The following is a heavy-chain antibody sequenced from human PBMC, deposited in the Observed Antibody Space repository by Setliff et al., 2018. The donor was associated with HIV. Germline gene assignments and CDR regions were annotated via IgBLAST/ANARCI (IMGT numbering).Heavy chain of an antibody. CDR1: GYTFTAYY. CDR3: ARQDHSSVNTGSLYAFDV. Sequence: GPPVKVSCKASGYTFTAYYIHWVRQAPGHELQLMGRIEPSSGGTNYIQKFQGRVTITRDTSIYTVYMELTGLTSDDTAVYYCARQDHSSVNTGSLYAFDVWGQGTMVTVSS. CDR2: IEPSSGGT. J-gene: IGHJ3*01. D-gene: IGHD2-8*02. V-gene: IGHV1-2*06.